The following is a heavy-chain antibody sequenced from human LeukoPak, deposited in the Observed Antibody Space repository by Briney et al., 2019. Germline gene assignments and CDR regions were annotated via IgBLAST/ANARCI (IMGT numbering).Heavy chain of an antibody. CDR2: ISGSGGST. J-gene: IGHJ6*03. CDR1: GFTFSSYG. D-gene: IGHD3-22*01. CDR3: AKDGGGYYPSYYYYMDV. V-gene: IGHV3-23*01. Sequence: GGSLRLSCAASGFTFSSYGMSWVRQAPGKGLEWVSAISGSGGSTYYADSVKGRFTISRDNSKNTLYLQMNSLRAEDTAVYYCAKDGGGYYPSYYYYMDVWGKGTTVTISS.